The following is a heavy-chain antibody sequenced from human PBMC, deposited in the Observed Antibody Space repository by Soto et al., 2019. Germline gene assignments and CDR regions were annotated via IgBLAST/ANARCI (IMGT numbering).Heavy chain of an antibody. J-gene: IGHJ5*02. CDR2: TKHTGST. V-gene: IGHV4-34*01. CDR1: GGSFRGYY. D-gene: IGHD2-2*01. Sequence: QVQLQQWGAGLLKPSETLSPTCAVYGGSFRGYYWRWIRQTPGKGLAWIGETKHTGSTNYNPSLKSRGTSSVQTSKNQSALKLSSVTAADTPVYDGAAGPSSTNSSWFHPWGQGTLVTVSS. CDR3: AAGPSSTNSSWFHP.